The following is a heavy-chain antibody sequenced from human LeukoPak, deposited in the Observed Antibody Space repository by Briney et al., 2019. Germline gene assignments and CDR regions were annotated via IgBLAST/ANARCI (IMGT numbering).Heavy chain of an antibody. CDR1: GFTFSSYA. CDR3: AMDLAGYHDS. J-gene: IGHJ4*02. Sequence: GESLRLSCAASGFTFSSYAMSWVRQAPGKGLEWVSFISGSGDSTYYADSVKGRFTISRDNARNTLYLQMDSLRVEDTALYYCAMDLAGYHDSWGQGTLVTVSS. V-gene: IGHV3-23*01. D-gene: IGHD3-9*01. CDR2: ISGSGDST.